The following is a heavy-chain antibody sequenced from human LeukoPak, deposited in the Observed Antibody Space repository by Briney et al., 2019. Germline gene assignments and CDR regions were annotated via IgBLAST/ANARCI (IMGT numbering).Heavy chain of an antibody. CDR1: GGSFSGYY. CDR3: ARGRSYCSSTSCYRAYYYYGMDV. D-gene: IGHD2-2*01. Sequence: PSETLSLTCAVYGGSFSGYYWSWIRQPPGKGLEWIGEINHSGSTNYNPSLKSRVTISVDTSKNQFSLKLSSVTAADTAVYYCARGRSYCSSTSCYRAYYYYGMDVWGQGTTVTVSS. CDR2: INHSGST. V-gene: IGHV4-34*01. J-gene: IGHJ6*02.